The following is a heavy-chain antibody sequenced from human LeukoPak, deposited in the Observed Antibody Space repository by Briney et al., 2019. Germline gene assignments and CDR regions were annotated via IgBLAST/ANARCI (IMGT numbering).Heavy chain of an antibody. CDR1: GGTFSSYA. D-gene: IGHD2-15*01. CDR3: ARDVRGCSGGSCYYYYYYMDV. CDR2: IIPIFGTA. V-gene: IGHV1-69*05. Sequence: SVKVSCKASGGTFSSYAISWVRQAPGQGLEWMGRIIPIFGTANYAQKFQGRVTITTDESTSTAYMELSSLRSEDTAVYYCARDVRGCSGGSCYYYYYYMDVWGKGTTVTVSS. J-gene: IGHJ6*03.